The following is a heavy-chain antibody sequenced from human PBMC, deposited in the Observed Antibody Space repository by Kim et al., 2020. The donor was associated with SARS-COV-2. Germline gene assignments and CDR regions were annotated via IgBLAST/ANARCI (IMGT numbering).Heavy chain of an antibody. CDR3: EASDY. Sequence: GGSLRLSCAASGFTFSRYAMSWARQAPGKGLEWVSTISDSGVRTHYADSVKGRFTISRDNSQSTLFLQMNSLRAEDTAVYYCEASDYWGQGSLVTVSS. CDR2: ISDSGVRT. V-gene: IGHV3-23*01. J-gene: IGHJ4*02. CDR1: GFTFSRYA.